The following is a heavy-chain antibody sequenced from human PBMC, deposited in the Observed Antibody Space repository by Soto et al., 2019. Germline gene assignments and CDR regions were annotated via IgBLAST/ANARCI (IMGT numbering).Heavy chain of an antibody. CDR3: ARHPQQVVGYFDY. CDR1: GGSISSSSYY. CDR2: IYYSGST. J-gene: IGHJ4*02. Sequence: SETLSLTCTVSGGSISSSSYYWGWIRQPPGKGLEWIGSIYYSGSTYYNPSLKSRVTISVDTSKNQFSLKLSSVTAADAAVYYCARHPQQVVGYFDYWGQGTLVTVYS. V-gene: IGHV4-39*01. D-gene: IGHD6-6*01.